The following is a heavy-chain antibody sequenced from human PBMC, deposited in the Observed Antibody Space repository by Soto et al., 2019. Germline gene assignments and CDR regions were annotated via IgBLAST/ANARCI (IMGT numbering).Heavy chain of an antibody. CDR1: GFTFSNFG. Sequence: GGSLRLSCAASGFTFSNFGMNWVRQATGNGLEWVSVISGSGGSTYYADSVKGRFTISRDNSKDTLYLQMNSLRAEDTAVYYCAKGYCSSTSCSFDYWGQGTLVTVSS. J-gene: IGHJ4*02. D-gene: IGHD2-2*01. CDR2: ISGSGGST. CDR3: AKGYCSSTSCSFDY. V-gene: IGHV3-23*01.